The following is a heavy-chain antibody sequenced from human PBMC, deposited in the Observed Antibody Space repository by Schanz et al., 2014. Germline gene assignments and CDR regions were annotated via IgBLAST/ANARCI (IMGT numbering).Heavy chain of an antibody. CDR1: GYTFTSYS. V-gene: IGHV1-2*04. CDR3: ARLSVAGRPHVNYWYFDL. Sequence: QVQLVQSGAEVKKPGASVKVSCKASGYTFTSYSMHWVRHAPGQGLEWMGWINPNSGDTNYAQKFQGWVTMTRDTSISTAYMEVSRLKSDDTAVYYCARLSVAGRPHVNYWYFDLWGRGTLVTVSS. D-gene: IGHD6-19*01. J-gene: IGHJ2*01. CDR2: INPNSGDT.